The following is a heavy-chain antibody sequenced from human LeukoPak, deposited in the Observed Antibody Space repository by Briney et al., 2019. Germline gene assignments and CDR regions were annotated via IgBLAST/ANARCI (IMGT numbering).Heavy chain of an antibody. CDR2: MYYGGST. CDR3: ARRAVPAAATFDY. Sequence: SETLSLTCTVSGASISAYYWSWIRQPPGKGLEWLAYMYYGGSTNYNPSLKSRVTMSVDTSKSQFSLKMSSVTAADTAVYYCARRAVPAAATFDYWGPGTLATVSS. CDR1: GASISAYY. J-gene: IGHJ4*02. V-gene: IGHV4-59*08. D-gene: IGHD2-2*01.